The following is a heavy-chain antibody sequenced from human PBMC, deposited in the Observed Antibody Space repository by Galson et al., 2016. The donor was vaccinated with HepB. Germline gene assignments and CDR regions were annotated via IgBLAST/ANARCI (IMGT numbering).Heavy chain of an antibody. CDR1: GFSLSSYS. V-gene: IGHV3-48*02. CDR2: ISRNGRTT. J-gene: IGHJ4*02. Sequence: SLRLSCAVSGFSLSSYSLNWVRQAPGKGLEWVSFISRNGRTTYYADYVKGRFTISRDDANNSLYLQMNSLRDEDTAVYFCAREQVGVHFDSWGQGTMVTFA. D-gene: IGHD1-26*01. CDR3: AREQVGVHFDS.